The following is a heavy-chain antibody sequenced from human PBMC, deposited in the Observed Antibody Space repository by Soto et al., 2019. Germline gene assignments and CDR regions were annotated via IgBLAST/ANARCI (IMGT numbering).Heavy chain of an antibody. CDR2: ISGSGGST. V-gene: IGHV3-23*01. CDR1: GFTFSSYA. CDR3: GYDFWSGYTPFDY. D-gene: IGHD3-3*01. J-gene: IGHJ4*02. Sequence: GGSLRLSCAASGFTFSSYAMSWVRQAPGKGLEWVSAISGSGGSTYYADSVKGRFTISRDNSKNTLYLQMNSLRAEDTAVYYCGYDFWSGYTPFDYWGQGXLVTVYS.